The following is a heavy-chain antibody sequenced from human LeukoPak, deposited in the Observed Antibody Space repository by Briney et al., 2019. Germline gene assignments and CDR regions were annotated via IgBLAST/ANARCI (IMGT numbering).Heavy chain of an antibody. D-gene: IGHD1-14*01. J-gene: IGHJ4*02. CDR1: LDSTTSNF. Sequence: SETLSLICTVCLDSTTSNFWSWVRQPPGEDLEEIAEIHRSGSHHDLPTLQSRVTLSIHRSRNPIVQELSSVTAADTVVYYCAREILRGFNPGDHWAQGILVPVST. CDR2: IHRSGSH. CDR3: AREILRGFNPGDH. V-gene: IGHV4-4*08.